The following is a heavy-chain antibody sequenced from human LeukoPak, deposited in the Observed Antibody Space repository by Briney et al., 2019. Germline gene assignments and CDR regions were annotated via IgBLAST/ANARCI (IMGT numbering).Heavy chain of an antibody. J-gene: IGHJ6*03. CDR2: ISAYNGNT. V-gene: IGHV1-18*01. Sequence: ASVKVSCKASGYTFTSYAMNWVRQAPGQGLEWMGWISAYNGNTNYAQKLQGRVTMTTDTSTSTAYMELRSLRSDDTAVYYCAFSRYYLQGSYYYMDVWGKGTTVTVSS. CDR1: GYTFTSYA. D-gene: IGHD2/OR15-2a*01. CDR3: AFSRYYLQGSYYYMDV.